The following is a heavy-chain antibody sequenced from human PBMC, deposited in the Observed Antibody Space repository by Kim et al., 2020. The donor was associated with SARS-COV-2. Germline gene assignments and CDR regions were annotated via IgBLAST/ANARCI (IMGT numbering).Heavy chain of an antibody. J-gene: IGHJ4*02. CDR3: ARHRVGIAVAGTLDY. V-gene: IGHV4-39*01. CDR2: IYYSGST. CDR1: GGSISSSSYY. Sequence: SETLSLTCTVSGGSISSSSYYWGWIRQPPGKGLEWIGSIYYSGSTYYNPSLKSRVTISVDTSKNQFSLKLSSVTAADTAVYYCARHRVGIAVAGTLDYWGQGTLVTVSS. D-gene: IGHD6-19*01.